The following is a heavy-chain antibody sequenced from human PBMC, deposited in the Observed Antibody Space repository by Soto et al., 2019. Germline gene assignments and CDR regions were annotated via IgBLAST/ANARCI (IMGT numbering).Heavy chain of an antibody. D-gene: IGHD6-13*01. Sequence: QVQLQESGPGLVKPSGTLSLTCAVSGGSISSSNWWSWVRQPPGKGLEWIGEIYHSGSTNYNPSLKSRVTLSVDKSKHQFSLKLSSVTAADPAVYYCASGSKSSSSWYFAYWGQGTLVTVSS. J-gene: IGHJ4*02. V-gene: IGHV4-4*02. CDR2: IYHSGST. CDR1: GGSISSSNW. CDR3: ASGSKSSSSWYFAY.